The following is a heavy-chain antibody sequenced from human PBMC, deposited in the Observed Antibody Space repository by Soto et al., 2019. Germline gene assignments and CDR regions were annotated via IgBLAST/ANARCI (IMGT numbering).Heavy chain of an antibody. D-gene: IGHD2-2*01. CDR1: GGTFSSYA. V-gene: IGHV1-69*12. Sequence: QVQLVQSGAEVKKPGSSVKVSCKASGGTFSSYAISWVRQAPGQGLEWMGGIIPIFGTANYAQKFQGRVTITAVESTSTAYMELSSLRSEDTAVYDCAGHVPAAGYYYGMDVWGQGTTVTVSS. CDR3: AGHVPAAGYYYGMDV. J-gene: IGHJ6*02. CDR2: IIPIFGTA.